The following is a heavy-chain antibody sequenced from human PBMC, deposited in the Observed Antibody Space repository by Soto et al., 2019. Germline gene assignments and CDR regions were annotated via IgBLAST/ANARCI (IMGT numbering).Heavy chain of an antibody. D-gene: IGHD1-1*01. J-gene: IGHJ6*02. CDR3: ATRVEMATTGYYGMDV. CDR2: IIPIFGTA. Sequence: QVQLVQSGAEVKKPGSSVKVSCKASRGTFSSYAISWVRQAPGQGLEWMGGIIPIFGTANYAQKFQGRVTITADKSTSTAYMELSSLRSEDTAVYYCATRVEMATTGYYGMDVWGQVTTVTVSS. CDR1: RGTFSSYA. V-gene: IGHV1-69*06.